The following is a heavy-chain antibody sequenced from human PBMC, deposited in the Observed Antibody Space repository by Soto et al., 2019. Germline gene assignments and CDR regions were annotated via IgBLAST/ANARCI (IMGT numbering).Heavy chain of an antibody. CDR3: ARETGGAWIAARQNEAPYYFDY. V-gene: IGHV3-21*01. J-gene: IGHJ4*02. CDR1: GFTFSSYS. Sequence: GGSLRLSCAASGFTFSSYSMNWVRQAPGKGLEWVSSISSSSSYIYYADSVKGRFTISRDNAKNSLYLQMNSLRAEDTAVYYCARETGGAWIAARQNEAPYYFDYWGQGTLVTVSS. D-gene: IGHD6-6*01. CDR2: ISSSSSYI.